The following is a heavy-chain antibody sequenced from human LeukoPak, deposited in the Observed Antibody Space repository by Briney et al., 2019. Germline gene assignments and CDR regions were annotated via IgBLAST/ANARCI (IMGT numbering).Heavy chain of an antibody. V-gene: IGHV1-18*01. CDR2: ISAYNGNT. J-gene: IGHJ4*02. Sequence: ASVKVSCMASRYSFTSYGISWVRQAPGQGLEWMAWISAYNGNTNYAQKLQGRVTMTTDTSTSTAYMELRSLRSNDTAVYYSARASMVGFTNYWGQGTLVTVSS. D-gene: IGHD1-26*01. CDR1: RYSFTSYG. CDR3: ARASMVGFTNY.